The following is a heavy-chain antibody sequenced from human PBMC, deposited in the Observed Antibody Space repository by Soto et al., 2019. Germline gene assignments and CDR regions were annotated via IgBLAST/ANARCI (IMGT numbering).Heavy chain of an antibody. CDR2: INPSGGST. J-gene: IGHJ6*02. D-gene: IGHD2-15*01. CDR1: GYTFTSYY. CDR3: ARPSYCSGGSCYPEYYYYGMDV. Sequence: ASVKVSCKASGYTFTSYYMHWVRQAPGQGLEWMGIINPSGGSTSYAQKFQGRVTMTRDTSTSTVYMELSSLRSEDTAVYYCARPSYCSGGSCYPEYYYYGMDVWGQGTTVTVSS. V-gene: IGHV1-46*01.